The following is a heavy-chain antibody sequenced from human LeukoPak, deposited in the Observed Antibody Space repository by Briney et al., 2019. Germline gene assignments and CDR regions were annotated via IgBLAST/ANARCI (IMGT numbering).Heavy chain of an antibody. CDR3: ARVNYGGNSFSDY. D-gene: IGHD4-23*01. CDR1: GFTFSSYW. J-gene: IGHJ4*02. V-gene: IGHV3-74*01. CDR2: TNSDGTST. Sequence: PAGSLRLSCAASGFTFSSYWMHWVPQAPGMGRVWVTRTNSDGTSTHYADSVKGRFTISRDNAKNTLYLQMNTLRAEDTAVYYCARVNYGGNSFSDYWGQGTLVTVSS.